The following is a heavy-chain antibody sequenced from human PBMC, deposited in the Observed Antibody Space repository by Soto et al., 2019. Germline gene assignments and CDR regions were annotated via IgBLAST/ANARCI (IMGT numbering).Heavy chain of an antibody. CDR1: GFTFSGYS. CDR3: ARDRGRGASPIQTHDVYYYGMDV. D-gene: IGHD5-18*01. CDR2: ISSSSSTI. J-gene: IGHJ6*02. Sequence: GGTLRLSCAACGFTFSGYSMNWVRQAPGKGLEWVSYISSSSSTIYYADSVKGRFTFSRDNAKNSLYRQMNSMRDEDTAVYYHARDRGRGASPIQTHDVYYYGMDVWGQGTTVTVCS. V-gene: IGHV3-48*02.